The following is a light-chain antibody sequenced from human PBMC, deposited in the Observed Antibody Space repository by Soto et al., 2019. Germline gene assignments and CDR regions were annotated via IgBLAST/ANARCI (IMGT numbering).Light chain of an antibody. CDR3: QQYGSSPLYT. Sequence: EIGLTQSPGTLSLSPGERATLSCRASQSVSSSYLAWYQQKPGQAPRLLIYGASSRATDIPDRFSGSGSGTDFTLTISRLEPEDFAVYYCQQYGSSPLYTFGQGTKLEIK. J-gene: IGKJ2*01. CDR1: QSVSSSY. CDR2: GAS. V-gene: IGKV3-20*01.